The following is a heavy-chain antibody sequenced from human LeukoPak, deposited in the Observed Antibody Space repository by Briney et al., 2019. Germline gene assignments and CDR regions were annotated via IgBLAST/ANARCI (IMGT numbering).Heavy chain of an antibody. CDR3: ARDYSSPGNFDY. CDR2: IREKPHSYST. CDR1: GFTFSDHY. Sequence: GGSLRLSCTASGFTFSDHYMDWVRQAPGKGLEWVARIREKPHSYSTEYAASVKGRFTISRDDSKNSLYLQMNSLRAEDTAVYYCARDYSSPGNFDYWGQGTLVTVSS. V-gene: IGHV3-72*01. D-gene: IGHD6-13*01. J-gene: IGHJ4*02.